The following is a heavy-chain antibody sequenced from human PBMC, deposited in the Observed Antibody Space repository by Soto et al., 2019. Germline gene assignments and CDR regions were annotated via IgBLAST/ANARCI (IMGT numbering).Heavy chain of an antibody. CDR1: GYTFTSYG. Sequence: QVPLVQSGAEVKKPGASVKVSCKASGYTFTSYGISWVRQAPGQGLEWMGWISAYNGNTNYAQKLQGRVTMTTDTSTSTAYMELRSLRSDDTAVYYCARDAPYYDILTGYYPDYWGQGTLVTVSS. CDR3: ARDAPYYDILTGYYPDY. CDR2: ISAYNGNT. J-gene: IGHJ4*02. V-gene: IGHV1-18*01. D-gene: IGHD3-9*01.